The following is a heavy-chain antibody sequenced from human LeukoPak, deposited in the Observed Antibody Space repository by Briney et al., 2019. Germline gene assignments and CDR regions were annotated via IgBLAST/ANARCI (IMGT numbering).Heavy chain of an antibody. V-gene: IGHV1-69*05. CDR1: GGTFSSYV. D-gene: IGHD6-6*01. CDR3: ARDRSNSSPDCFDI. J-gene: IGHJ3*02. CDR2: IMPIFGTA. Sequence: ASVTVSCKASGGTFSSYVINWVRQAPGQGLEWMGGIMPIFGTANNAQKFQGRVTITTDDSTSTLYMELSSMRSEDTAVYYCARDRSNSSPDCFDIWGQGTLVTVSS.